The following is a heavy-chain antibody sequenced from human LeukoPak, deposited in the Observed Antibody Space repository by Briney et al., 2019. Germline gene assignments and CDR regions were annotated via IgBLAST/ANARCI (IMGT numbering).Heavy chain of an antibody. V-gene: IGHV3-23*01. J-gene: IGHJ4*02. CDR3: AKSPEYYFDY. CDR2: ISDSGGST. Sequence: PGGSLRLSCAASGFTFSSYAMSWVRQAPGKGLEWVSAISDSGGSTYYADSVKGRFTISRDNSKNTLYLQTNSLRAEDTAVYYCAKSPEYYFDYWGQGTLVTVSS. CDR1: GFTFSSYA.